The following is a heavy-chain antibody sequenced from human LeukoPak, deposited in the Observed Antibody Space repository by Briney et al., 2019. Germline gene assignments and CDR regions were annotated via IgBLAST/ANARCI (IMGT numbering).Heavy chain of an antibody. J-gene: IGHJ3*02. D-gene: IGHD3-3*02. Sequence: GGSLRLSCAASGFTFSSYSINWVRQAPGKGLEWVSSISGSSNYIYYADSVKGRFSVSRDNTKNSLYLQMNSLRVEDTALFYCARRVALANDAFDIWGQGTMVTVSS. V-gene: IGHV3-21*01. CDR2: ISGSSNYI. CDR3: ARRVALANDAFDI. CDR1: GFTFSSYS.